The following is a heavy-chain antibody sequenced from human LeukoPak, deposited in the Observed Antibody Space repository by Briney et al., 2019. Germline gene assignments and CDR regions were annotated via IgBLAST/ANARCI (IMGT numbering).Heavy chain of an antibody. Sequence: PVGSLRLSCATSGFTFSRHWMSWVRQAPGKGPEWVVNIKQDGSERYYVHSVKGRFTISRDNAKNSLYLQMNSLRAEDTAVYYCARDGGHSTDFDYWGQGILVTVSS. CDR1: GFTFSRHW. CDR3: ARDGGHSTDFDY. CDR2: IKQDGSER. V-gene: IGHV3-7*01. J-gene: IGHJ4*02. D-gene: IGHD2-8*02.